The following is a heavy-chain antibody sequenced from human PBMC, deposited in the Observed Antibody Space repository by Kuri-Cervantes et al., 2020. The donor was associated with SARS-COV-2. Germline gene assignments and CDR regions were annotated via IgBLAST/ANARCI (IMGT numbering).Heavy chain of an antibody. CDR1: GFTFSSYA. J-gene: IGHJ4*02. CDR2: ISSNGGST. Sequence: GGSLRLSCSASGFTFSSYAMHWVRQAPGKGLEYVSAISSNGGSTYYADSVKGRFTISRDNSKNTLYLQMSSLRAEDTAVYYCVKVTTYYDFWSGYYDDYWGQGTLVTVSS. D-gene: IGHD3-3*01. CDR3: VKVTTYYDFWSGYYDDY. V-gene: IGHV3-64D*08.